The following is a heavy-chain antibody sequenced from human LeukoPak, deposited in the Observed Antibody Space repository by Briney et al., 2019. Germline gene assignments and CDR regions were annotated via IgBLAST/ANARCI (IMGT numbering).Heavy chain of an antibody. Sequence: SETLSLTCTVSGDSIGSYSWNWIRQPPGKGLEWIGHIHYSGSTNYNPSLKSRVTISVDTSKNQFSLKLSSVTAADTAVYYCARHSYDILTGYYPNFDYWGQGTLVTVSS. CDR1: GDSIGSYS. CDR3: ARHSYDILTGYYPNFDY. CDR2: IHYSGST. D-gene: IGHD3-9*01. J-gene: IGHJ4*02. V-gene: IGHV4-59*08.